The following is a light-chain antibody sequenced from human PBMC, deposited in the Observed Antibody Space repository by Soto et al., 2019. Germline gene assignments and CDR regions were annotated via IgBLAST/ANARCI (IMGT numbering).Light chain of an antibody. CDR3: QQYNNWPLT. CDR1: QSVSSN. J-gene: IGKJ4*01. Sequence: EIVMTQSPATLSVSPGERATLSCRASQSVSSNLAWYQQKPGQAPRLLSYGASTRATGIPARFSGSGSGTAFTLTISSLQSEDFAVYYCQQYNNWPLTFGGGTKVEIK. CDR2: GAS. V-gene: IGKV3-15*01.